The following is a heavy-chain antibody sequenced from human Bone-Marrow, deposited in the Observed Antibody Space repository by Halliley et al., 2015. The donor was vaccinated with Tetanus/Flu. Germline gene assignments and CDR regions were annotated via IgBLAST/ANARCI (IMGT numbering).Heavy chain of an antibody. CDR2: TSYGGST. Sequence: EGIWVTSYGGSTYSIPSLKSRVTISVDTSNNQFSLKMSSVTAADTTVYYCAKRRYFYYGLDVWGQGTTVTVSS. V-gene: IGHV4-30-4*01. J-gene: IGHJ6*02. D-gene: IGHD2-21*01. CDR3: AKRRYFYYGLDV.